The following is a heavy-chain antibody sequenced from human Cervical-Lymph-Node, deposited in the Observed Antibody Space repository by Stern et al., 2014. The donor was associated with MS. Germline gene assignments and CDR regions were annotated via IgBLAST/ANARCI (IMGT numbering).Heavy chain of an antibody. Sequence: VHLVESGGGLVQPGGSLRLSCAASGFTFSSYWMHWVRQAPGKGLVWLSHINGDGSSTTYADSVKVRFTISRDNAKNTLYLQMNSLKAEDTAVYYCVRDDVPTRTGLGDYWGQGTLVTVSS. CDR3: VRDDVPTRTGLGDY. D-gene: IGHD1-14*01. V-gene: IGHV3-74*01. CDR2: INGDGSST. J-gene: IGHJ4*02. CDR1: GFTFSSYW.